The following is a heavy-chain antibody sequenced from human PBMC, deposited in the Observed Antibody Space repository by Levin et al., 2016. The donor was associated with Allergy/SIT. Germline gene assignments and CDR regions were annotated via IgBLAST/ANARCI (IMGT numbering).Heavy chain of an antibody. D-gene: IGHD3-16*01. CDR3: AIAVWGSFAFDI. CDR2: INHSGST. CDR1: GGSFSGYY. J-gene: IGHJ3*02. V-gene: IGHV4-34*01. Sequence: SETLSLTCAVYGGSFSGYYWSWIRQPPGKGLEWIGEINHSGSTNYNPSLKSRVTISVDTSKNQFSLKLSSVTAADTAVYYCAIAVWGSFAFDIWGQGTMVTVSS.